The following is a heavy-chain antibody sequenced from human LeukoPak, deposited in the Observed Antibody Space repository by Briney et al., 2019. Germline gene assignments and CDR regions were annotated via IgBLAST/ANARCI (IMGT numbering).Heavy chain of an antibody. Sequence: SETLSLTCTVSGGSISSYYWSWIRQPPGKGLEWIGYIYYSGSTNYNPSLKSRVTISVDTSKNQFSLKLSSVTAADTAVYYCARHRDNTAGPLDVWGQGTTVTASS. CDR2: IYYSGST. CDR3: ARHRDNTAGPLDV. CDR1: GGSISSYY. D-gene: IGHD5-18*01. J-gene: IGHJ6*02. V-gene: IGHV4-59*08.